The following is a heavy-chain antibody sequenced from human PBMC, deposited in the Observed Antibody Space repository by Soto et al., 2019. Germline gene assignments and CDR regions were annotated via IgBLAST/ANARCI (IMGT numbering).Heavy chain of an antibody. J-gene: IGHJ6*02. CDR1: GFTFSSYS. V-gene: IGHV3-21*01. D-gene: IGHD6-13*01. Sequence: PGGSLRLSCAASGFTFSSYSMNWVRHAPGKGLEWVSSISSSSSYIYYADSVKGRFTISRDNAKNSLYLQMNSLRAEDTAVYYCATPIAAAGTPYYYYGMGVWGQGTTVTVSS. CDR3: ATPIAAAGTPYYYYGMGV. CDR2: ISSSSSYI.